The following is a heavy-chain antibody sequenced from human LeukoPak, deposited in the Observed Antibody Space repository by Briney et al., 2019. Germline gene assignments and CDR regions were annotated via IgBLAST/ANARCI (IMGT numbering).Heavy chain of an antibody. CDR3: ARGSCSGGSCYSPLDP. V-gene: IGHV1-46*01. J-gene: IGHJ5*02. D-gene: IGHD2-15*01. CDR2: INPSGGNT. Sequence: ASVKVSCKASGYTFTSYYIHWVRQAPGQGLEWMGIINPSGGNTSYAQKFQGRVTTTRDTSASTAYMELSSLRSEDTAVYYCARGSCSGGSCYSPLDPWGQGTLVTVSS. CDR1: GYTFTSYY.